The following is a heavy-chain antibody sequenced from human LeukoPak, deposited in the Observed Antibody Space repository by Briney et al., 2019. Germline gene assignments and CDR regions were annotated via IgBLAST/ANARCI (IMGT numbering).Heavy chain of an antibody. Sequence: SGTLSLTCTFSGGSISSYYWSWIRQPPGKGLEWIAYIYYSGSTNYNPSLKSRVTISVDTSKNQFSLKLRSVTAADTAVYYCARHDSESLGGGFDIWGQGTMVTVSS. V-gene: IGHV4-59*08. J-gene: IGHJ3*02. CDR3: ARHDSESLGGGFDI. D-gene: IGHD1-26*01. CDR1: GGSISSYY. CDR2: IYYSGST.